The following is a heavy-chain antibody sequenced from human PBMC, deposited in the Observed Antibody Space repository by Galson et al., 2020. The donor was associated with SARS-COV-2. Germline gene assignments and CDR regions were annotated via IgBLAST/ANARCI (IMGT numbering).Heavy chain of an antibody. Sequence: GESLKISCAASGFTFSSYAMHWVRQAPGKGLEWVAVISYDGSNKYYADSVKGRFTISRDNSKNTLYLQMNSLRAEDTAVYYCARDANYGGNNFDYLGQGTLVTVSS. CDR2: ISYDGSNK. V-gene: IGHV3-30*04. CDR1: GFTFSSYA. J-gene: IGHJ4*02. D-gene: IGHD4-17*01. CDR3: ARDANYGGNNFDY.